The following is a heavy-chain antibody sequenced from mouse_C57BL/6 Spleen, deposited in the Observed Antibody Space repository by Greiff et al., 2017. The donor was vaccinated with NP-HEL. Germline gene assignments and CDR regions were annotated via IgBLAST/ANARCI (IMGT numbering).Heavy chain of an antibody. CDR3: ARSARKGTVVATSAGWYFDV. J-gene: IGHJ1*03. D-gene: IGHD1-1*01. V-gene: IGHV1-72*01. CDR1: GYTFTSYW. Sequence: VQLQQPGAELVKPGASVKLSCKASGYTFTSYWMHWVKQRPGRGLEWIGRIDPNSGGTKYNEKFKSKATLTVDRPSSTAYMQLSSLTSEDSAVYYCARSARKGTVVATSAGWYFDVWGRGTTVTVSS. CDR2: IDPNSGGT.